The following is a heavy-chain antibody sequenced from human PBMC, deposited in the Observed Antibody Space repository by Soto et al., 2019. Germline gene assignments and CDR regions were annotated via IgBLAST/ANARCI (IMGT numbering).Heavy chain of an antibody. Sequence: EVQLLESGGGLVQPGGSLRLSCAASGLTFSNYAMSWVRQAPGKGPEWVSTITKSGSRTYDVDSVKGRFTISRDNSKNTLFLQMNSLRVEDTGIYYCARWRDVTEGDVEYFQNWAQGTLVTVSS. CDR1: GLTFSNYA. J-gene: IGHJ1*01. CDR2: ITKSGSRT. CDR3: ARWRDVTEGDVEYFQN. D-gene: IGHD2-21*02. V-gene: IGHV3-23*01.